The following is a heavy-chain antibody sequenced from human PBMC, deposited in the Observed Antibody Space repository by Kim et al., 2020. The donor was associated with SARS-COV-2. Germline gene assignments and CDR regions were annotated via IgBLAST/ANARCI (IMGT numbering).Heavy chain of an antibody. D-gene: IGHD2-21*01. J-gene: IGHJ6*04. V-gene: IGHV3-21*01. Sequence: GGSLRLSCAASGFTFSSYSMNWVRQGPGKGLEWVSSISSSSSYIYYANSVKGRFTISRDNAKNSLYLQMNSLRAEDTAVYYCAREPYGGDLFYYYYGMDGGGKATTVTVSS. CDR1: GFTFSSYS. CDR3: AREPYGGDLFYYYYGMDG. CDR2: ISSSSSYI.